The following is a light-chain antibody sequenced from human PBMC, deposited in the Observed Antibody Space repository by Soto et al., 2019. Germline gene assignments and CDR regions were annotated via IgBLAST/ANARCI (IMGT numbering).Light chain of an antibody. Sequence: EIVLTQSPGTLSLSPGDRATLSRRASQSVSSSYLAWYQQKPGQAPGLLIYGASSRATGIPDRFSGSGSGTDFTLTISRLEPEDFAVYYCQQYGRSPWTFGQGTKVDIK. CDR2: GAS. CDR1: QSVSSSY. V-gene: IGKV3-20*01. J-gene: IGKJ1*01. CDR3: QQYGRSPWT.